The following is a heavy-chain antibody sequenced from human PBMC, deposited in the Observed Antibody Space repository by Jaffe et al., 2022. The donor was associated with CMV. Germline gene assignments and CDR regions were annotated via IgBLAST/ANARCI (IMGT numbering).Heavy chain of an antibody. V-gene: IGHV3-30*03. J-gene: IGHJ5*02. CDR2: ILYDGSKK. CDR1: GFIFSSFG. CDR3: AGPSFSSGSGWFDP. D-gene: IGHD6-19*01. Sequence: QEQLVESGGGVVHPGRSLRLSCEASGFIFSSFGMHWVRQAPGKGLEWVAAILYDGSKKFYADSVRGRFTISRDNSKNTLYLQMNNLRPDDTAVYYCAGPSFSSGSGWFDPWGQGTLVTVSS.